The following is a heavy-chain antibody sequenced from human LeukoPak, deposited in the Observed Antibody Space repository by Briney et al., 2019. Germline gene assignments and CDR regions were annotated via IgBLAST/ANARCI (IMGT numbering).Heavy chain of an antibody. Sequence: ASVKVSCKASGYTFTSYGISWVRQAPGQGLEWMGWISAYNGNTNYALKLQGRVTMTTDTSTSTAYMELRSLRSDDTAVYYCARASDWGSSRGWLDYWGQGTLVTVSS. J-gene: IGHJ4*02. V-gene: IGHV1-18*01. D-gene: IGHD7-27*01. CDR1: GYTFTSYG. CDR2: ISAYNGNT. CDR3: ARASDWGSSRGWLDY.